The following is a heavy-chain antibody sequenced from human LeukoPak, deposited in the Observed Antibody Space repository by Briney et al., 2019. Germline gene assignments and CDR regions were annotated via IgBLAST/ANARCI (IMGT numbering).Heavy chain of an antibody. J-gene: IGHJ4*02. V-gene: IGHV3-21*03. CDR2: ISSSSSYI. CDR1: GFTLSTYK. CDR3: ITDVDLSSNDYGFHLDY. Sequence: GGSLRLSCATSGFTLSTYKMNWVRQAPGRRLEWVSSISSSSSYIYYGDSVKGRFTISRDNAKNSLFLQMNSLKTEDTAIYYCITDVDLSSNDYGFHLDYWGQGTLVTVSS. D-gene: IGHD4-17*01.